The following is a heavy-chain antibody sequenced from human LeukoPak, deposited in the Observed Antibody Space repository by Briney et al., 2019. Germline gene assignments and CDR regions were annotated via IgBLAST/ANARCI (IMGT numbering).Heavy chain of an antibody. D-gene: IGHD2-8*01. CDR2: IYYSGST. Sequence: PSETLSLTCTVSGGSISSGDYYWSWIRQPPGKGLEWIGYIYYSGSTNYNPSLKSRVTISVDTSKNQFSLKLSSVTAADTAVYYCASWDIVLMVYASWGQGTLVTVSS. V-gene: IGHV4-61*08. CDR3: ASWDIVLMVYAS. J-gene: IGHJ5*02. CDR1: GGSISSGDYY.